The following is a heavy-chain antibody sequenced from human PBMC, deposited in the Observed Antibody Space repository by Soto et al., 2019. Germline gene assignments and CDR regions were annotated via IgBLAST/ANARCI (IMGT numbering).Heavy chain of an antibody. J-gene: IGHJ6*03. CDR2: ISAYNGDT. CDR1: GYSFTNYG. Sequence: QDQLVQSGGEVKKPGASVKVSCKASGYSFTNYGITWVRQAPGQGFEWMGWISAYNGDTNYAQKLQGRVTMTTDASTGTAYLELRSLRSDETAVYYCARDRGVAPPVAGNTHYYYYMDVWGKGTTVTVSS. CDR3: ARDRGVAPPVAGNTHYYYYMDV. V-gene: IGHV1-18*01. D-gene: IGHD6-19*01.